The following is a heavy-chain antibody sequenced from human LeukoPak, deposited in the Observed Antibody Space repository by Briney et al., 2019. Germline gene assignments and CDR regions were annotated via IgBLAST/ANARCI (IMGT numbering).Heavy chain of an antibody. CDR2: IYYSGNT. V-gene: IGHV4-39*01. D-gene: IGHD6-19*01. CDR3: ARHHRQWLPPNWFDP. Sequence: SETLSLTCTVSGGSTSSSSYYRGWIRQPPGKGLEWIGSIYYSGNTYYNPSLKSRVTISVDTSKNQFSLKLSSVTAADTAVYYCARHHRQWLPPNWFDPWGQGTLVTVSS. CDR1: GGSTSSSSYY. J-gene: IGHJ5*02.